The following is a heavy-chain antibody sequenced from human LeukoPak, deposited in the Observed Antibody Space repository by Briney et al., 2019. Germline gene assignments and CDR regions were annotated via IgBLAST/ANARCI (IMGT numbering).Heavy chain of an antibody. J-gene: IGHJ5*02. CDR2: ICSSGSA. CDR3: ARWTSRKRDLEVGNWFDP. D-gene: IGHD1-1*01. CDR1: GGSISNRNYH. V-gene: IGHV4-39*07. Sequence: SEALSLTCTVSGGSISNRNYHWGWIRQPPGKGLEWIGSICSSGSAYYNPSLKSRVTISVDTSKNQFSLKLSSVTAADTAVYYCARWTSRKRDLEVGNWFDPWGQGTLVTVSS.